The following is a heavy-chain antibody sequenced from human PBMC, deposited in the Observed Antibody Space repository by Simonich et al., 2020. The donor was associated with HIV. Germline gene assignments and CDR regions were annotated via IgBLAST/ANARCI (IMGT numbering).Heavy chain of an antibody. Sequence: QVQLQQWGAGLLKPSETLSLTCAVSGGSFSSYYWSWIRQPPGKGLEWIGEIYHSGTTNYHPSLKGRVTISVDTSKNQFSLKLSSVTAADTAVYYCARHHELGMGWFDPWGQGTLVTVSS. V-gene: IGHV4-34*01. CDR1: GGSFSSYY. CDR3: ARHHELGMGWFDP. CDR2: IYHSGTT. J-gene: IGHJ5*02. D-gene: IGHD7-27*01.